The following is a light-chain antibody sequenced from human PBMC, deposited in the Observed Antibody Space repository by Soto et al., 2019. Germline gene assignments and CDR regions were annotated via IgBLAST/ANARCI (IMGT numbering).Light chain of an antibody. Sequence: DIQMTQSPSSLAASVGDRVTITCRASQGIIDYLAWYQQKPGKAPKLLIYAASTLQSGVPSRFSGSGAGTDFTLTITSLQPEDVATYYCQKYNSAPRTFGQGTKDEIK. CDR1: QGIIDY. J-gene: IGKJ1*01. V-gene: IGKV1-27*01. CDR2: AAS. CDR3: QKYNSAPRT.